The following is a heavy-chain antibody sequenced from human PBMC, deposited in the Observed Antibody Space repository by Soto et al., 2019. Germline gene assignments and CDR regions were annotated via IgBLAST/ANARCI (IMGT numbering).Heavy chain of an antibody. CDR3: ARLDSSSAPFDY. Sequence: GASVKVSCKASGGTLSSYTVSWVRQAPGQGLEWMGRIIPILGIANYAQKFQGRVTITADKSTSTAYMELSSLRSEDTAVYYCARLDSSSAPFDYWGQGTLVTVSS. CDR2: IIPILGIA. J-gene: IGHJ4*02. V-gene: IGHV1-69*02. D-gene: IGHD6-6*01. CDR1: GGTLSSYT.